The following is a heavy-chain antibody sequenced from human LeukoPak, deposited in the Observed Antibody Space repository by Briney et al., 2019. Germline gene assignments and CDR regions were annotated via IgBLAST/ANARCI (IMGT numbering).Heavy chain of an antibody. Sequence: ASVKVSCKVSGYTLTELSMHWVRQAPGKGLEWMGGFDPEDGETIYAQKFQGRVTMTEDTSTDTAYMELSSLRSEDTAVYYCATDRAVVTGPASHPHFDYWGQGTLATVSS. D-gene: IGHD4-23*01. J-gene: IGHJ4*02. CDR1: GYTLTELS. V-gene: IGHV1-24*01. CDR3: ATDRAVVTGPASHPHFDY. CDR2: FDPEDGET.